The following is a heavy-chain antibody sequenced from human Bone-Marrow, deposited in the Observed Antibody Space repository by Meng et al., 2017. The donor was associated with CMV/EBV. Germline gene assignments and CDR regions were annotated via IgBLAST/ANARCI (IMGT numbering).Heavy chain of an antibody. V-gene: IGHV1-2*02. J-gene: IGHJ6*02. CDR3: ARDDRVVRGVIITRYYGMDV. Sequence: ASVKVSCKASGYTFTGYYMHWVRQAPGQGLEWMGWINPNSGGTNYAQKFQGRVTMTRDTSISTAYMELSRLRSDDTAVYYCARDDRVVRGVIITRYYGMDVWGQGTTVTVSS. CDR1: GYTFTGYY. D-gene: IGHD3-10*01. CDR2: INPNSGGT.